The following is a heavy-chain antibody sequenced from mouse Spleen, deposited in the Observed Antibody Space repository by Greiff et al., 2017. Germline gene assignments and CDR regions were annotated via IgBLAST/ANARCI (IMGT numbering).Heavy chain of an antibody. D-gene: IGHD2-3*01. J-gene: IGHJ4*01. CDR1: GFTFSSFG. Sequence: EVKLMESGGGLVQPGGSRKLSCAASGFTFSSFGMHWVRQAPEKGLEWVAYISSGSSTIYYADTVKGRFTISRDNPKNTLFLQMTSLRSEDTAMYYCARGRDYDGYYDAMDYWGQGTSVTVSS. CDR2: ISSGSSTI. V-gene: IGHV5-17*02. CDR3: ARGRDYDGYYDAMDY.